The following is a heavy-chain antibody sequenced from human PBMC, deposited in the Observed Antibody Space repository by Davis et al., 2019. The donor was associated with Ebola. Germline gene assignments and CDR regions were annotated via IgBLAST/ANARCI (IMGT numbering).Heavy chain of an antibody. CDR2: IDWEDDK. Sequence: SGPTLVKPTQTLTLTCTVSGFSLSTEGMAVSWIRQPPGKAPEWLALIDWEDDKYYTSSLKTRLTISKDASKDQVVLTMTNMDPADTATYYCARTLRGVRAYLDWFDPWGQGTLVTVSS. V-gene: IGHV2-70*12. D-gene: IGHD1-14*01. J-gene: IGHJ5*02. CDR3: ARTLRGVRAYLDWFDP. CDR1: GFSLSTEGMA.